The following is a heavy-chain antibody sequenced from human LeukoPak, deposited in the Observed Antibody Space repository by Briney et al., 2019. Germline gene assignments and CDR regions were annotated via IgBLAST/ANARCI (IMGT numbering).Heavy chain of an antibody. J-gene: IGHJ6*02. Sequence: SETLSLTCTVSGGSISSYYWSWIRQPAGKGLEWIGRIYTSGSTNYNPSLKSRVTMSVDTSKNQFSLKLSSVTAADTAVYYCARGHAVNYYGSGSYDGMDVWGHGTTVTVSS. V-gene: IGHV4-4*07. D-gene: IGHD3-10*01. CDR1: GGSISSYY. CDR2: IYTSGST. CDR3: ARGHAVNYYGSGSYDGMDV.